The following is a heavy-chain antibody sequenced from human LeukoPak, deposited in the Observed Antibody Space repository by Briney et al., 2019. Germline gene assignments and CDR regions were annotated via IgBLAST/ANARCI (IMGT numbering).Heavy chain of an antibody. V-gene: IGHV1-2*02. Sequence: ASVKVSCKASGYTFTVYYMQWVRQAPGQGLEWMGWINPNSGGTNYAQKFQGRVTMTSDTSISTACMELSRLRSDDTAVYFCARDHCVSSGCYEDYYYGMDVWGRGTAVTVSS. D-gene: IGHD6-25*01. J-gene: IGHJ6*02. CDR2: INPNSGGT. CDR3: ARDHCVSSGCYEDYYYGMDV. CDR1: GYTFTVYY.